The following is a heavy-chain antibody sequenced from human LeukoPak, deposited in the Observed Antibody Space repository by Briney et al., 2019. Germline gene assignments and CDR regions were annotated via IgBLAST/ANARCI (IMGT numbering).Heavy chain of an antibody. Sequence: ASVKVSCKASGYTFTGYYMHWVRQAPGQGLEWMGWINPNSGGTNYAKKFQGRVTMTRDTSISTAYMELSRLRSDDTAVYYCARDPGAARPIIYYYYYMDVWGKGTTVTVSS. CDR2: INPNSGGT. D-gene: IGHD6-6*01. CDR3: ARDPGAARPIIYYYYYMDV. J-gene: IGHJ6*03. V-gene: IGHV1-2*02. CDR1: GYTFTGYY.